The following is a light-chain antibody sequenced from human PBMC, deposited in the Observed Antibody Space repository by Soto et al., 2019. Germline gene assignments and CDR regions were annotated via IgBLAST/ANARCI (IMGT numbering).Light chain of an antibody. J-gene: IGKJ4*01. CDR1: QSINTW. CDR2: DAS. V-gene: IGKV1-5*01. Sequence: DIQLTQSPSTLAASVGDRVTITCRASQSINTWLAWYRQKPGKAPKLLIFDASYLTSGVPSRFGGSGSGTEITLNISSLQPDDLATYYCQQYNTYPLTFGGGTNVAIK. CDR3: QQYNTYPLT.